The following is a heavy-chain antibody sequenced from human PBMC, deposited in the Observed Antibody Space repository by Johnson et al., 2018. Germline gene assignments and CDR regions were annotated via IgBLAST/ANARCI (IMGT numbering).Heavy chain of an antibody. CDR2: INWNGGST. CDR3: ARGIALPVAIIHYYYGMDV. Sequence: VQLVQSGGGVVRPGGSLRLSCAASGFTFDDYGMSWVRQAPGKGLEWVSGINWNGGSTGYADSVKGRFTISRDNSKNTLYLQMHSLGAEDTAVYYCARGIALPVAIIHYYYGMDVWGKGTTVTVSS. V-gene: IGHV3-20*04. D-gene: IGHD2-2*02. J-gene: IGHJ6*04. CDR1: GFTFDDYG.